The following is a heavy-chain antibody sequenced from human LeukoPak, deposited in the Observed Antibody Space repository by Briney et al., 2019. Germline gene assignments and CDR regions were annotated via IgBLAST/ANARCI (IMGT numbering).Heavy chain of an antibody. D-gene: IGHD3-16*01. J-gene: IGHJ4*02. CDR1: GDSLISTNW. CDR3: ARRGGFFDF. V-gene: IGHV4-4*02. CDR2: IYHTGST. Sequence: SETLSLTCAVSGDSLISTNWWSWVRQPPGNGLELIGEIYHTGSTNYNPSLQSRVTISIDKSKNQFSLRLSSVTAADTAFYYCARRGGFFDFWGQGTLVTVSS.